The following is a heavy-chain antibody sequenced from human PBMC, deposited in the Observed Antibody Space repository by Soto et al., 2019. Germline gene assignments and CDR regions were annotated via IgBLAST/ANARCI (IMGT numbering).Heavy chain of an antibody. CDR2: ISWDGRNK. CDR3: AKDKVEKGRSWPSC. CDR1: GFTFTNYG. V-gene: IGHV3-30*18. J-gene: IGHJ4*02. Sequence: QVQLVEAGGGVVQPGRSLRLSCAPSGFTFTNYGMHWLRQAPGTGLEWVALISWDGRNKYYADSVKGRFTISRDNLKSTLYLQMNSLRGEDTAVYYCAKDKVEKGRSWPSCWGQGTLVTVSS. D-gene: IGHD2-15*01.